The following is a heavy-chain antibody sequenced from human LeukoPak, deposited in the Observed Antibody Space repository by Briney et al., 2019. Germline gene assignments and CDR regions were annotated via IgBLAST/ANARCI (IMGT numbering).Heavy chain of an antibody. V-gene: IGHV3-30-3*01. CDR2: ISYDGSNK. J-gene: IGHJ4*02. D-gene: IGHD6-13*01. CDR1: GFTFSSYA. Sequence: GGSPRLSCAASGFTFSSYAMHWVRQAPGKGLEWVAVISYDGSNKYYADSVKGRFTISRDNSKNTLYLQMNSLRAEDTAVYYSAKVPKGGYFDYWGQGTLVTVSS. CDR3: AKVPKGGYFDY.